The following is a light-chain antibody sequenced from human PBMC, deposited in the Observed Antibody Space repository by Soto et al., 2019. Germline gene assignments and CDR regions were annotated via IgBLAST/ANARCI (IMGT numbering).Light chain of an antibody. J-gene: IGLJ2*01. CDR3: SSYTSSSTVV. CDR2: DVS. V-gene: IGLV2-14*01. CDR1: SSDVGGYNY. Sequence: QSALTQPASVSGSPGQSITISCTGTSSDVGGYNYVSWYQQHPGKAPKLMIYDVSNRPSELSNRFSGSKSGNTASLTISGLQAEDEADYYCSSYTSSSTVVFGGGTKSPS.